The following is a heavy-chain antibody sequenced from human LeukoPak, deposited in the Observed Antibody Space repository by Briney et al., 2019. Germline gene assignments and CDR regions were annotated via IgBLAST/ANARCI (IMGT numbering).Heavy chain of an antibody. CDR3: ARGVPGY. Sequence: SETLSLTCAVYGGSFSGYQWSWVRQTPGKGLEWIGQINDSGSTKYNPSLKSRVTISVDTSKNQFPLKLTSVTAADTAVYYCARGVPGYWGQGTLVTVSS. CDR1: GGSFSGYQ. J-gene: IGHJ4*02. CDR2: INDSGST. V-gene: IGHV4-34*01. D-gene: IGHD3-10*01.